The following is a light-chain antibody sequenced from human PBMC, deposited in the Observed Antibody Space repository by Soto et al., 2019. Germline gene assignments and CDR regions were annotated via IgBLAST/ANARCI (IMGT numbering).Light chain of an antibody. V-gene: IGKV1-8*01. J-gene: IGKJ1*01. Sequence: AILRIQSPSSLYASTAASVTITCLASQGISSYLAWYQQKPGKAPKLLIYAASTLQSGVPSRFSGSGSGTDFTLTISCLQSEDFATYYCQQYYSYPPTFGQGTKVDIK. CDR2: AAS. CDR3: QQYYSYPPT. CDR1: QGISSY.